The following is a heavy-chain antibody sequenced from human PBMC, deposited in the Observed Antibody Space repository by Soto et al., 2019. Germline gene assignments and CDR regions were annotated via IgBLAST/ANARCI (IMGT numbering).Heavy chain of an antibody. D-gene: IGHD5-12*01. V-gene: IGHV3-11*01. CDR3: ARGFGGYAVDY. CDR1: GFTFSDYY. Sequence: GESLKLSCAASGFTFSDYYMSWIRQAPGKGLEWVSYMSTSGRTKYYADSVKGRFTISRDNARNSLYLHMTTLTAADTAVYYCARGFGGYAVDYWGQGTLVTVSS. J-gene: IGHJ4*02. CDR2: MSTSGRTK.